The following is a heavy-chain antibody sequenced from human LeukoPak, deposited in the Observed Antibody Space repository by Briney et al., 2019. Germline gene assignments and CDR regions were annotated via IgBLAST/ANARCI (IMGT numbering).Heavy chain of an antibody. Sequence: GGSLRLSCAASGFTFSSYWMTWVRQAPGKGLEWVANIKQDGSEKYYVGSVKGRFTISRDNAKNSLYLQMNSLRAEDTAVYYCARVHPLWFGELTVLPYYYYYMDVWGKGTTVTISS. CDR3: ARVHPLWFGELTVLPYYYYYMDV. CDR1: GFTFSSYW. V-gene: IGHV3-7*01. CDR2: IKQDGSEK. D-gene: IGHD3-10*01. J-gene: IGHJ6*03.